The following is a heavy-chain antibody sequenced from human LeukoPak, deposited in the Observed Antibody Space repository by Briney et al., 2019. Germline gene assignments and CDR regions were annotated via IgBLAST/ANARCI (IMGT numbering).Heavy chain of an antibody. CDR1: GFTFSSYA. CDR3: AKDRILKEDDEELVPTTDAFDI. J-gene: IGHJ3*02. CDR2: ISGSGGST. V-gene: IGHV3-23*01. D-gene: IGHD6-6*01. Sequence: GGSLRLSCAASGFTFSSYAMSWVRQAPGKGLERVSAISGSGGSTYYADSVKGRFTISRDNSKNTLYLQMNSLRAEDTAIYFCAKDRILKEDDEELVPTTDAFDIWGQGTMVTVSS.